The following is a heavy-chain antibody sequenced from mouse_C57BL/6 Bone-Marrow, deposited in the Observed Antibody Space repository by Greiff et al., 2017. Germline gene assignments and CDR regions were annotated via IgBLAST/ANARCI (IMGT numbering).Heavy chain of an antibody. J-gene: IGHJ2*01. Sequence: VQLQQSGAELARPGASVKMSCKASGYTFTSYTMHWVKQRPGQGLEWIGYINPSSGYTKYNQKFKDKATLTADKSSSTAYMQLSSLTSEDSAVYYCARRGWLLYYFDYWGQGTTLTVSS. CDR2: INPSSGYT. V-gene: IGHV1-4*01. CDR3: ARRGWLLYYFDY. CDR1: GYTFTSYT. D-gene: IGHD2-3*01.